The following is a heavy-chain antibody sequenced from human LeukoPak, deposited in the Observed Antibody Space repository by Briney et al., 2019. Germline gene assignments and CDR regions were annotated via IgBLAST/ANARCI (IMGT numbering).Heavy chain of an antibody. V-gene: IGHV3-33*01. D-gene: IGHD3-10*01. CDR1: GFTSSSYG. Sequence: GGSLRLSCAASGFTSSSYGMHWVRQAPRKGLEWVAVIWYDGSNKYYAESAKGRFTISRDNSKNTMDVQMNSLRAEDTAVYYCARYPYYYGSGIWGYFDYWGQGTLVTVSS. CDR2: IWYDGSNK. CDR3: ARYPYYYGSGIWGYFDY. J-gene: IGHJ4*02.